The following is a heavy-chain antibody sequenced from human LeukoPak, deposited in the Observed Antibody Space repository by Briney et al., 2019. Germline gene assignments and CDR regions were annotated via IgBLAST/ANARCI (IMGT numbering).Heavy chain of an antibody. CDR1: GFTFSSYS. J-gene: IGHJ5*02. CDR2: ISSSSSYI. V-gene: IGHV3-21*01. Sequence: GGSLRLFCAASGFTFSSYSMNWVRQAPGKGLEWVSSISSSSSYIYYADSVKGRFTISRDNAKNSLYLQMNSLRAEDTAVYYCARDVWCGGDCYHAAYWFDPWGQGTLVTVSS. D-gene: IGHD2-21*02. CDR3: ARDVWCGGDCYHAAYWFDP.